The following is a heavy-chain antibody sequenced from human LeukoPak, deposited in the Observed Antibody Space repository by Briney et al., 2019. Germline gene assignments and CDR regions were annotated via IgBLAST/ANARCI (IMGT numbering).Heavy chain of an antibody. CDR2: IYHSGST. CDR3: ARDNPGLGNIWAFDI. CDR1: GYSISGGYY. V-gene: IGHV4-38-2*02. Sequence: SSETLSLTCTVSGYSISGGYYWGWIRQPPGKGLEWIGSIYHSGSTYYNPSLKSRVTISVDTSKNQFSLKLSSVTAADTAVYYCARDNPGLGNIWAFDIWGQGTMVTVSS. J-gene: IGHJ3*02. D-gene: IGHD2/OR15-2a*01.